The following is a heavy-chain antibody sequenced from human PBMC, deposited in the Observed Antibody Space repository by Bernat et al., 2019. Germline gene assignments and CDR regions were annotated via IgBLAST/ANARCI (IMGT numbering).Heavy chain of an antibody. CDR3: ARAHYYGSGSYYRARYFDY. CDR1: GGTFSSYA. Sequence: QVQLVQSGAEVKKPGSSVKVSCKASGGTFSSYAISWVRQAPGQGLEWMGGIIPIFGTANYAQKFQGRVTITADKSTSTAYMELSSLRSEDTAVYYCARAHYYGSGSYYRARYFDYWGQGTLVTVSS. J-gene: IGHJ4*02. V-gene: IGHV1-69*06. CDR2: IIPIFGTA. D-gene: IGHD3-10*01.